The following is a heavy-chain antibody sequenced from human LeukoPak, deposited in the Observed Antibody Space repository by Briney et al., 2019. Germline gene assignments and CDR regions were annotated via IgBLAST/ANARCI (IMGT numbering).Heavy chain of an antibody. V-gene: IGHV3-9*01. CDR3: AKSLPYFYGMDV. Sequence: QTGGSLRLSCAASGFTFSSYAMHWVRQAPGKGLEWVSGISWNSGSIGYADSVKGRFTISRDNAKNSLYLQMNSLRAEDTALYYCAKSLPYFYGMDVWGQGTTVTVSS. CDR2: ISWNSGSI. CDR1: GFTFSSYA. J-gene: IGHJ6*02.